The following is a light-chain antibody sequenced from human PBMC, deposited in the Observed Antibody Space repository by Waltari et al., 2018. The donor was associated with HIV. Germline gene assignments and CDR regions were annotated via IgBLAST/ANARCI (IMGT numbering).Light chain of an antibody. Sequence: QSVLTQPPSPSGTPGQRVTIPCSGSSSNIERKYVYWYQQHPGTSPKLLISRNEQRPSGVPDRFSGSKSATSASLAISGGRSEDEADYYCASWDDSVSGWVFGGGTKLTVL. CDR3: ASWDDSVSGWV. CDR1: SSNIERKY. CDR2: RNE. J-gene: IGLJ3*02. V-gene: IGLV1-47*01.